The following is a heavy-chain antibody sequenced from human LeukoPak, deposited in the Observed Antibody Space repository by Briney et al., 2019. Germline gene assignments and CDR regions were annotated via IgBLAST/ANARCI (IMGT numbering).Heavy chain of an antibody. D-gene: IGHD2-2*01. V-gene: IGHV1-2*02. CDR2: INPNSGGT. J-gene: IGHJ5*02. Sequence: VASVTVSCKASGYTFTGYYMHWVRQAPGQGLEWMGWINPNSGGTNYAQKFQGRVTMTRDTSISTAYMELSRLRSDDTAVYYCARAGIVVVRNWFDPWGQGTLVTVSS. CDR1: GYTFTGYY. CDR3: ARAGIVVVRNWFDP.